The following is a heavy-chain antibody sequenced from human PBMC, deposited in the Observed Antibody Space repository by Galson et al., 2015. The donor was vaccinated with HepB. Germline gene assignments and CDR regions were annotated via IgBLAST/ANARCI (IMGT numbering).Heavy chain of an antibody. D-gene: IGHD3-10*01. CDR1: GYSFTNYG. J-gene: IGHJ4*02. CDR3: ARDRDSGGSGSYFFY. CDR2: INTYNGNT. Sequence: SVKVSCKASGYSFTNYGISWVRQAPGQGLEWMGWINTYNGNTNSAQNLQGRVSLTTDTSTNTAFMALRSLRSDDTAIYYCARDRDSGGSGSYFFYWGQGTLVTVSS. V-gene: IGHV1-18*01.